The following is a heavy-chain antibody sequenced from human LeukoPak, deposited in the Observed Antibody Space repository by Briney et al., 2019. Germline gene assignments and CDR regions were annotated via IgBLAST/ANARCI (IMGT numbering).Heavy chain of an antibody. D-gene: IGHD6-25*01. CDR1: GCSINNVVYY. V-gene: IGHV4-39*01. J-gene: IGHJ4*02. CDR3: ARRRGSSSGGPFDY. CDR2: IYQTGTT. Sequence: PSDTLSLTCSVSGCSINNVVYYWDWIRHPPGNALEWIGDIYQTGTTYYNPSFESRATISAATYNNQFTLKMNAVTAADTAVFYCARRRGSSSGGPFDYWGRGTLVIVSS.